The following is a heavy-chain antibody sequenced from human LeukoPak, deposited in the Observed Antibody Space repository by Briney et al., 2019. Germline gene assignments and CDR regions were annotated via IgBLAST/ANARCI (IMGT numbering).Heavy chain of an antibody. CDR1: GYSFTNYD. Sequence: ASVKVSCKASGYSFTNYDINWVRQAAGQGLEWMGWGNPNNGDAGFSQKFQGRVTLTSNTSLTTAYMELTSLTSEDTAVYYCARGLGTYWGKDFLNWFDPWGQGTLVTVSS. D-gene: IGHD7-27*01. CDR2: GNPNNGDA. J-gene: IGHJ5*02. V-gene: IGHV1-8*02. CDR3: ARGLGTYWGKDFLNWFDP.